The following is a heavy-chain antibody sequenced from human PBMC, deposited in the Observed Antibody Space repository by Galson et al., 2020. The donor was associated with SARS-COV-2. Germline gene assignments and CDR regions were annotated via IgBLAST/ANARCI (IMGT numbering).Heavy chain of an antibody. D-gene: IGHD2-21*01. CDR2: VWSDGSYQ. J-gene: IGHJ2*01. Sequence: GESLKISCAASGFTFSSHGMHWVRQAPGKGLEWVAIVWSDGSYQYYVDSVKGRFIISRDNSKNTLYLQMTSLRAEDTAVYYCVRDGAEDYFSCGRYFDLWGRGTLVTVSS. CDR1: GFTFSSHG. V-gene: IGHV3-33*01. CDR3: VRDGAEDYFSCGRYFDL.